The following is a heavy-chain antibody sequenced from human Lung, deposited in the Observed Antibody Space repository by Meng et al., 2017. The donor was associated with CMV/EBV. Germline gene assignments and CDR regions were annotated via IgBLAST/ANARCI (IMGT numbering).Heavy chain of an antibody. CDR2: IDPNGGGT. V-gene: IGHV1-2*02. Sequence: ASXXVSXKASEYTFTAYYIHWVRQAPGQGLEWMGWIDPNGGGTNYAQKFQDRVTMTSDTSIRTAYMELSRPRSDDAALYYCARERYLVPAASPDYYYYGMDVWGQGTTVTVSS. D-gene: IGHD2-2*01. J-gene: IGHJ6*02. CDR3: ARERYLVPAASPDYYYYGMDV. CDR1: EYTFTAYY.